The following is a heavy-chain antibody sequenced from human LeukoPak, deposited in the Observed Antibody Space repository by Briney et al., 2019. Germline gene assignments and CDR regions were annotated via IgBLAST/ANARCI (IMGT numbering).Heavy chain of an antibody. Sequence: GGSLRLSCSASGFTFSSYWMHWVRQAPGKGLVWVSRINSDGSSTSYADSVKGRFTISRDNAKNTLYLQMNSLRAEDTAVYYCARSMLTIPIPGGYWGQGTLVTVSS. J-gene: IGHJ4*02. CDR2: INSDGSST. CDR1: GFTFSSYW. V-gene: IGHV3-74*01. CDR3: ARSMLTIPIPGGY. D-gene: IGHD3-16*01.